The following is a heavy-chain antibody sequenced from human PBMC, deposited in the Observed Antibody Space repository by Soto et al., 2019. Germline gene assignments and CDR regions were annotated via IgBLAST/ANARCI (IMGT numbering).Heavy chain of an antibody. CDR3: ARGESDIVATIRRDAFDI. CDR2: IIPIFGTA. CDR1: GGIFSSYA. Sequence: QVQLVQSGAEVKKPGSSVKVSCKASGGIFSSYAISWVRQAPGQGLEWMGGIIPIFGTANYAQKFQGRVTITADESTSTAYMELSSLRSEDTAVYYCARGESDIVATIRRDAFDIWGQGTMVTVSS. D-gene: IGHD5-12*01. J-gene: IGHJ3*02. V-gene: IGHV1-69*01.